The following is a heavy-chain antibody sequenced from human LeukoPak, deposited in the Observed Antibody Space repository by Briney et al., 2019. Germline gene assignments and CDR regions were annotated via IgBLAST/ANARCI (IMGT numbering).Heavy chain of an antibody. Sequence: SETLSLTCAVYGGSFSGYYWSWIRQPPGKGLEWIGEINHSGSTNYNPSLKSRVTISVDTSKNQFSLKLSSVTAADTAVYYCARGIVVVTAILSWFDPWGQGTLVTVSS. V-gene: IGHV4-34*01. CDR3: ARGIVVVTAILSWFDP. CDR2: INHSGST. D-gene: IGHD2-21*02. CDR1: GGSFSGYY. J-gene: IGHJ5*02.